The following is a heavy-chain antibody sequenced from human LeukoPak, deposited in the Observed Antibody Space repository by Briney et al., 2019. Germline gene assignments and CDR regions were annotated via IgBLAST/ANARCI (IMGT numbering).Heavy chain of an antibody. Sequence: KTSHTLSLTCTVSGGSISTYSWAWIRQPPGKGLEWIGNIYYSGSTNYNPSLKSRVTISIDTSKNQFSLKVSSVTAADTAVYYCARAHSSGWPHMFDPWGQGTLVTVSS. CDR3: ARAHSSGWPHMFDP. D-gene: IGHD6-19*01. J-gene: IGHJ5*02. CDR2: IYYSGST. CDR1: GGSISTYS. V-gene: IGHV4-59*07.